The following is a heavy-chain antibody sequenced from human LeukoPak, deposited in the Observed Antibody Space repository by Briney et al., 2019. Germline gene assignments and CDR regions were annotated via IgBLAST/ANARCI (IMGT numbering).Heavy chain of an antibody. Sequence: SETLSLTCTVSGGSLVGYYWSWIRQPPAKGLEGMGYKNENGHTDYNHSLKSRATISLDTSENQFSLRLSCVTVGDTAVYLWGRVVGGGPFYDYWGQGTLVTVFS. D-gene: IGHD2-15*01. V-gene: IGHV4-59*01. CDR2: KNENGHT. J-gene: IGHJ4*02. CDR1: GGSLVGYY. CDR3: GRVVGGGPFYDY.